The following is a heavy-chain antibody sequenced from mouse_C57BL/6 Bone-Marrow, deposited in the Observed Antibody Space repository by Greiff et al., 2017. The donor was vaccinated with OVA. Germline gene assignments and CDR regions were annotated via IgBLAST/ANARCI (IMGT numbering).Heavy chain of an antibody. CDR2: IYPRSGNT. D-gene: IGHD1-1*01. CDR1: GYTFTSYG. CDR3: AIYYYGSYAMDY. V-gene: IGHV1-81*01. Sequence: QVQLKQSGAELARPGASVKLSCKASGYTFTSYGISWVKQRTGQGLEWIGEIYPRSGNTYYNEKFKGKATLTADKSSSTAYMELRSLTSEDSAVYFCAIYYYGSYAMDYWGQGTSVTVSS. J-gene: IGHJ4*01.